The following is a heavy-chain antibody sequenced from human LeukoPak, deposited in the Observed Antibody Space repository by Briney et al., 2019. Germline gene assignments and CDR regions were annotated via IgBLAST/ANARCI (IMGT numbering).Heavy chain of an antibody. V-gene: IGHV3-33*01. Sequence: TGRPLRLSCAASGFTFSTYGMHWVRQAQGKGLEWVALIWYDGSNESYADSVKGRFTISRDTSRNTLYLQMNSLRGEDTAVYYCARGGLTIAEATTSWYLDYWGQGTLVTVSS. J-gene: IGHJ4*02. CDR3: ARGGLTIAEATTSWYLDY. CDR1: GFTFSTYG. CDR2: IWYDGSNE. D-gene: IGHD1-26*01.